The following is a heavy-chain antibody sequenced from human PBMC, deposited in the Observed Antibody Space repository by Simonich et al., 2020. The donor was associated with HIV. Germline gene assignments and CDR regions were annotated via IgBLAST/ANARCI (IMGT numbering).Heavy chain of an antibody. CDR3: ARGPAPKWEVQWGPNWFDP. CDR1: GYSISSGFY. Sequence: QVQLQESGPRLVKPSETLSLTCAVSGYSISSGFYWGWIRQPPGKGLDWIGSFHFGRNYYKPPLMSRLTITVEPSKNQLSLKLTSVTAADTAVYYWARGPAPKWEVQWGPNWFDPWGQGTLVTVSS. J-gene: IGHJ5*02. D-gene: IGHD1-26*01. CDR2: FHFGRN. V-gene: IGHV4-38-2*01.